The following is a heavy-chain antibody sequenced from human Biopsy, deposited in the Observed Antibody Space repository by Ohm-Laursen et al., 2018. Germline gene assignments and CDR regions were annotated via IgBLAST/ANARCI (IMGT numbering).Heavy chain of an antibody. J-gene: IGHJ6*02. Sequence: SLRLSCAASGSTLSSYSMNWVRQTPGKGLEWVSTIGSSSDNIYYVDSVKGRFTISRDNAKNSLYLQMNSLRAEDTAVYYCARSRGSSGIATIYYYGMDVWGQGTTVTVSS. CDR1: GSTLSSYS. D-gene: IGHD3-10*01. CDR2: IGSSSDNI. CDR3: ARSRGSSGIATIYYYGMDV. V-gene: IGHV3-21*01.